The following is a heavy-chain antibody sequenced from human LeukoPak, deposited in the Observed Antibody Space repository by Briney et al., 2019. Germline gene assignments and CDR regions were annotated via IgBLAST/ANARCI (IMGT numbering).Heavy chain of an antibody. J-gene: IGHJ4*02. CDR3: ARDGLYCTNGVCYPSASDY. CDR1: GFTISSYS. V-gene: IGHV3-21*01. D-gene: IGHD2-8*01. Sequence: GGSLRLSCAASGFTISSYSMNWVRQAPGKGLEWVSSISSGSSYIYYADSVKGRFTISRDNAKNSLYLQMNSLRAEDTAVYYCARDGLYCTNGVCYPSASDYWGQGTLVTVSS. CDR2: ISSGSSYI.